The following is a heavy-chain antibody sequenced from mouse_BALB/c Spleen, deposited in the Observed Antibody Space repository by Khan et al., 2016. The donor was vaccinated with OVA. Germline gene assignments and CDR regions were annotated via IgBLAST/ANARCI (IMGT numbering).Heavy chain of an antibody. V-gene: IGHV1-80*01. J-gene: IGHJ3*01. CDR3: ARLGYWLAY. Sequence: QVQLQQPGAELVRPGSSVKISCKASGYAFSSYWMNWVKQRPGQGLEWIGQIYPGDGNTHYNGNFKGKATLTADKSSSTAYMQLSSLTSEDSAVYFWARLGYWLAYWGQGTLVTVSA. D-gene: IGHD2-14*01. CDR1: GYAFSSYW. CDR2: IYPGDGNT.